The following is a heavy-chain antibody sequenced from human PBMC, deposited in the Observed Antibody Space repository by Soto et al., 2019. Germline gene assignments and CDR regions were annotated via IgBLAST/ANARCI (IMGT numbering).Heavy chain of an antibody. J-gene: IGHJ5*02. CDR3: ASYGSGSYTRFDP. Sequence: QVQLQESGPGLVKPSETLSLTCTVSGGSISSYYWSWIRQPPGKGLEWIGYIYYSGSTNYNPSLKSIGPXSXKXXKNQSPLKRSAVTAADTAVYYSASYGSGSYTRFDPWGQGTLVTVSA. CDR2: IYYSGST. V-gene: IGHV4-59*01. CDR1: GGSISSYY. D-gene: IGHD3-10*01.